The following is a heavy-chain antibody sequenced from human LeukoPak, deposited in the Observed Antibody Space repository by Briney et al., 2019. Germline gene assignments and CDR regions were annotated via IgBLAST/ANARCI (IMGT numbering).Heavy chain of an antibody. D-gene: IGHD3-3*01. CDR2: IYYGGNT. CDR3: ARGSPLDFGVVPNK. V-gene: IGHV4-61*01. CDR1: GDSVSSSNYY. Sequence: PSETLSLTCAVSGDSVSSSNYYWSWIRQPPGKGLEWIGYIYYGGNTNYNPSLQSRVTISVDTSKNQFSLKLSSVTAADTAVYYCARGSPLDFGVVPNKWGQGTLVTVSS. J-gene: IGHJ4*02.